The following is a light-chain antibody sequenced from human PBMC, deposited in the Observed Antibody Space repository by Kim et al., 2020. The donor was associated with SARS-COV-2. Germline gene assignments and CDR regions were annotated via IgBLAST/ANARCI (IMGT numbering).Light chain of an antibody. V-gene: IGKV4-1*01. CDR1: QSLLYSSNNKNY. CDR3: QQYYSISRT. CDR2: WAS. J-gene: IGKJ1*01. Sequence: DIVMTQSPDSLAVSLGERATINCKSSQSLLYSSNNKNYLTWYQQKPGQPPKLLIYWASTRESGVPDRFSGSGSGTDFTLTISSLQAEDVAVYYCQQYYSISRTFGQGTKVDIK.